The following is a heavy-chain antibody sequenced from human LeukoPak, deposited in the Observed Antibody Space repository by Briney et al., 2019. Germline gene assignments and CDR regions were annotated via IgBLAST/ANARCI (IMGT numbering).Heavy chain of an antibody. Sequence: ASVKVSCKASGYTFTSYHMHWVRQAPGQGLEWMGIINPSGGSTSYAQKFQGRVTMTRDTSTSTVYMELSSLRSEDTAVYYCARDTYYDFWSGYSFDYWGQGTLVTVSS. J-gene: IGHJ4*02. CDR2: INPSGGST. CDR1: GYTFTSYH. D-gene: IGHD3-3*01. V-gene: IGHV1-46*01. CDR3: ARDTYYDFWSGYSFDY.